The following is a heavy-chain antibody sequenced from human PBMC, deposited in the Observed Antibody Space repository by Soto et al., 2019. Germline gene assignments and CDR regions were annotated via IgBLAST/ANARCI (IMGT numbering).Heavy chain of an antibody. CDR2: ISSSSSYI. CDR1: GFTFSSYS. V-gene: IGHV3-21*01. J-gene: IGHJ4*02. Sequence: EVQLVESGGGLVKPGGSLRISCAASGFTFSSYSMNWVRQAPGKGLEWVSSISSSSSYIYYADSVKGRFTISRDNAKNSLYLQMNSLRAEDTAVYYCARDDYGDYTDHFDYWGQGTLVTVSS. D-gene: IGHD4-17*01. CDR3: ARDDYGDYTDHFDY.